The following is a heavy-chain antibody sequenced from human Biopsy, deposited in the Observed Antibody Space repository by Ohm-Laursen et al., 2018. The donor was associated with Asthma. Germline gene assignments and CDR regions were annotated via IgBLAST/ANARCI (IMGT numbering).Heavy chain of an antibody. J-gene: IGHJ6*02. CDR2: IMTVFGTT. D-gene: IGHD6-19*01. CDR3: ARCQVGYSSGWSLLLKKIYYSGMDV. Sequence: GSSVKVSCKVPGGTFSNFAISWVRQAPGQGLEWLGGIMTVFGTTNYAQKFQGIVTITADESTSTAYMEVTSLRSEDTAIYYCARCQVGYSSGWSLLLKKIYYSGMDVWGQGTAVTVSS. V-gene: IGHV1-69*01. CDR1: GGTFSNFA.